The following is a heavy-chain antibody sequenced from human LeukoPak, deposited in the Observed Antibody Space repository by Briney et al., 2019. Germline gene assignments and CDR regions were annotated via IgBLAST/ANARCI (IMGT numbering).Heavy chain of an antibody. CDR3: ARGADTAMVIAYYFDY. CDR1: GGSFSGYY. D-gene: IGHD5-18*01. CDR2: INHSGST. J-gene: IGHJ4*02. Sequence: PSETLSLTCAVYGGSFSGYYWSWIRQPPGKGLEWIGEINHSGSTNYNPSLKSRVTISVDTSKNQFSLKLSSVTAADTAVYYCARGADTAMVIAYYFDYWGQGTLVTVSS. V-gene: IGHV4-34*09.